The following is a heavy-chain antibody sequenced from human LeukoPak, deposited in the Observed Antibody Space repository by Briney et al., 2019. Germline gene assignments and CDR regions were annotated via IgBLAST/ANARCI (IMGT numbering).Heavy chain of an antibody. CDR3: ARPYYSDSSGYLGKDYSYYMDV. CDR2: IYPGDSDT. D-gene: IGHD3-22*01. V-gene: IGHV5-51*01. CDR1: GYRFTSYW. Sequence: GASLKISFKGSGYRFTSYWIGWVRQMPGKGLEWMGIIYPGDSDTRYSPSFQGQVTISADKSISQAYLQWSSLKASDTAMYYCARPYYSDSSGYLGKDYSYYMDVWGKGTTVTVSS. J-gene: IGHJ6*03.